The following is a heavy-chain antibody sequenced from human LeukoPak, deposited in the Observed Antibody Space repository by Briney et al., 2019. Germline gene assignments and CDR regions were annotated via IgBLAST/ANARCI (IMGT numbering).Heavy chain of an antibody. Sequence: GGPLRLSCAASGFTFSSYAMSWLRQAPGKGLEWVSAFSGSGGSTYYADSVKDRFTISRDNSKNTLYLQMNMLTAEDTAVYYCAKDLAVTATDYFDYWGQGTLVTVSS. D-gene: IGHD2-21*02. CDR1: GFTFSSYA. CDR3: AKDLAVTATDYFDY. CDR2: FSGSGGST. J-gene: IGHJ4*02. V-gene: IGHV3-23*01.